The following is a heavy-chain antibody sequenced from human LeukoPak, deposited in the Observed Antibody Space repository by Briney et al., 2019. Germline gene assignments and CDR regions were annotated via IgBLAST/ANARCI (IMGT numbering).Heavy chain of an antibody. CDR3: ARGISDFQH. D-gene: IGHD6-19*01. CDR1: GGSISNNY. CDR2: IYYSGST. Sequence: SETLSLTCTVSGGSISNNYWSWIRQPPGKGLEWIGYIYYSGSTNYSPSLKSRVTISVDTSKNQFSLKLSSVTTADTAVYYCARGISDFQHWGQGTLVTVSS. V-gene: IGHV4-59*01. J-gene: IGHJ1*01.